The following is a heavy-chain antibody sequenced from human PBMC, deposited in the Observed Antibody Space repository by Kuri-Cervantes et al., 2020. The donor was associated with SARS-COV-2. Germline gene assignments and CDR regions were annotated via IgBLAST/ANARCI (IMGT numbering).Heavy chain of an antibody. V-gene: IGHV1-18*01. CDR2: ISAYNGNT. Sequence: ASVKVSCKASGYTFTSYGISWVRQAPGQGLEWMGWISAYNGNTNYAQKLQGRVTMTTDTSTSTAYMELRSLRSDDTAVYYCARTSYYDFWSGYLPDFDYWGRGTLVTVSS. J-gene: IGHJ4*02. CDR1: GYTFTSYG. D-gene: IGHD3-3*01. CDR3: ARTSYYDFWSGYLPDFDY.